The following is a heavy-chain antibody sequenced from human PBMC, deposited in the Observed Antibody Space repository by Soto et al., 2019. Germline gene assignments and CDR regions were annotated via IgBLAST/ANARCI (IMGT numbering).Heavy chain of an antibody. V-gene: IGHV1-2*04. CDR1: GYTFTGYY. J-gene: IGHJ6*02. CDR3: ARERIDIVLVPAASAYYYYGMDV. D-gene: IGHD2-2*01. CDR2: INPNSGGT. Sequence: ASVKVSCKASGYTFTGYYMHWVRQAPGQGLEWMGWINPNSGGTNYAQKFQGWVTMTRDTSISTAYMELSRLRSDDTAVYYCARERIDIVLVPAASAYYYYGMDVWGQGTTVTVSS.